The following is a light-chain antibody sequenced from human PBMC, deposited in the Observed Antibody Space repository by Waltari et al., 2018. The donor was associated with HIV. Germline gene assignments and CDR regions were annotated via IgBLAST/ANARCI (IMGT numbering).Light chain of an antibody. Sequence: SYELAQPPSVSVSSGQTASLSCSGNNLGNKSVSWYQQRSGQSPLLVLYQETKRPSGVPERFSGSNSGNTATLTINETQPLDEAEYSCQTWDSGTIVFGGGTKLSVL. J-gene: IGLJ3*02. V-gene: IGLV3-1*01. CDR1: NLGNKS. CDR3: QTWDSGTIV. CDR2: QET.